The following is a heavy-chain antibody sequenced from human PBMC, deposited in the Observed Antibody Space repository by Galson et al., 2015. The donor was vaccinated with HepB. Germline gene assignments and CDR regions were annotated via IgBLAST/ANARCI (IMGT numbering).Heavy chain of an antibody. CDR1: GFTFSSYS. J-gene: IGHJ6*02. V-gene: IGHV3-21*01. D-gene: IGHD1-26*01. CDR2: ISSSSSYI. CDR3: ARDNWVGATDYYYGMDV. Sequence: SLRLSCAASGFTFSSYSMNWVRQAPGKGLEWVSSISSSSSYIYYTDSVKGRFTISRDNAKNSLYLQMNSLRAEDTAVYYCARDNWVGATDYYYGMDVWGQGTTVTVSS.